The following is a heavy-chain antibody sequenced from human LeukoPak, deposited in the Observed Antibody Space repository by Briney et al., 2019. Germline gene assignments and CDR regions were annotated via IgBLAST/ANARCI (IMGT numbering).Heavy chain of an antibody. CDR2: IYYSGST. J-gene: IGHJ4*02. Sequence: SETLSLTCTVSGGSISSYYWSWIRQPPGKGLEWIGYIYYSGSTNYNPSLKSRVTISVDTFKNQFSLKLSSVTAADTAVYYCAKVEMATTPPDYWGQGTLVTVSS. CDR1: GGSISSYY. CDR3: AKVEMATTPPDY. D-gene: IGHD5-24*01. V-gene: IGHV4-59*01.